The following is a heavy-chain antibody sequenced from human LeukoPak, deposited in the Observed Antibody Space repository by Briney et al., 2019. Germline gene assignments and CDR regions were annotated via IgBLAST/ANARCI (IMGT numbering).Heavy chain of an antibody. V-gene: IGHV3-23*01. CDR2: ISGSGGST. J-gene: IGHJ4*02. Sequence: GRSLRLSCAASGFTFSRYSMHWVRQAPGKGLEWVSAISGSGGSTYYADSVKGRFTISRDNSKNTLYLQMNSLRAEDTAVYYCANWNYDKGDYWGQGALVTVSS. CDR1: GFTFSRYS. D-gene: IGHD1-7*01. CDR3: ANWNYDKGDY.